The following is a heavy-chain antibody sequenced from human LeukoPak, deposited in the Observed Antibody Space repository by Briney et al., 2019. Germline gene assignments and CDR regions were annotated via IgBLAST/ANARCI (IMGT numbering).Heavy chain of an antibody. V-gene: IGHV3-23*01. CDR3: AKWKYSNSGIDDY. CDR1: GFTFSSYA. J-gene: IGHJ4*02. CDR2: ISGSGDNT. D-gene: IGHD6-6*01. Sequence: GGSLRLSCAASGFTFSSYAMSWVRQVPGKGLEWVSVISGSGDNTYYADSVKGRFTISGDNSKNMLYLQMNSLRAEDTAVYYCAKWKYSNSGIDDYWGQGTLVTVSS.